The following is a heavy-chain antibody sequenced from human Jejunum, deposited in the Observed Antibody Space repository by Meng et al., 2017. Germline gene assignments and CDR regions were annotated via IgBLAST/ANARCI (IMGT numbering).Heavy chain of an antibody. J-gene: IGHJ4*02. D-gene: IGHD2/OR15-2a*01. V-gene: IGHV1-46*03. Sequence: QVQLVQSGPEVKNPGASVKASCKASGYTFTTFHIHWVRQAPGQGLEWMRVIRPSGGFTTTAQRFQGRVTMTSDASTSTVYMELSTLRSEDTAVYFCTRESIYNNRDDFDYWGQGTLVTVSS. CDR3: TRESIYNNRDDFDY. CDR2: IRPSGGFT. CDR1: GYTFTTFH.